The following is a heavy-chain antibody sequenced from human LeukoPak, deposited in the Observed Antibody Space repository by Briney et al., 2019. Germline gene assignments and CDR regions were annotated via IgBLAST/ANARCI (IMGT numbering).Heavy chain of an antibody. CDR3: ANGYYDSSGYEDAFDI. Sequence: GGSRRLSCAASGFTFSSYLMSWVRQAPGKGLEWVSGISGSGDNTYYADSVKGRFTISRDNSKSTLYLQMNSLRAEDTAVYYCANGYYDSSGYEDAFDIWVQGTMVTVSS. CDR1: GFTFSSYL. CDR2: ISGSGDNT. D-gene: IGHD3-22*01. J-gene: IGHJ3*02. V-gene: IGHV3-23*01.